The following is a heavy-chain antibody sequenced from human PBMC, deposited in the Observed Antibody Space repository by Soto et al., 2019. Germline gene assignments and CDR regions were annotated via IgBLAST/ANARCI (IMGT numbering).Heavy chain of an antibody. CDR1: GFAFSSYA. CDR2: ISGSGGST. V-gene: IGHV3-23*01. CDR3: AKGPFGPDSSSWYRESLYYYYGMDV. J-gene: IGHJ6*02. D-gene: IGHD6-13*01. Sequence: GVSLRLSCAASGFAFSSYAMSWVRQAPGKGLEWVSAISGSGGSTYYADSVKGRFTISRDNSKNTLYLQMNSLRAEDTAVYYCAKGPFGPDSSSWYRESLYYYYGMDVWGQGTTVTVSS.